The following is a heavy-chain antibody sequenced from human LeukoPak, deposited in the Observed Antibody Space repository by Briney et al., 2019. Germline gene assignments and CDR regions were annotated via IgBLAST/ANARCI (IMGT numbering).Heavy chain of an antibody. CDR3: AKGGFWSGYYTREEYYYYYYMDV. CDR2: ISWDGGST. J-gene: IGHJ6*03. Sequence: PGGSLRLSCAASGFTFDDYTMHWVRQAPGKGLEWVSLISWDGGSTYYADSVKGRFTISRDNSKNSLYLQMNSLRTEDTALYYCAKGGFWSGYYTREEYYYYYYMDVWGKGTTVTVSS. D-gene: IGHD3-3*01. V-gene: IGHV3-43*01. CDR1: GFTFDDYT.